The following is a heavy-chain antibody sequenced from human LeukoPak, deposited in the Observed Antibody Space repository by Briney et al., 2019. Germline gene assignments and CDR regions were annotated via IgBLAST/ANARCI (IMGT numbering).Heavy chain of an antibody. J-gene: IGHJ4*02. CDR2: ISAYNGNT. CDR1: GYTFTSYG. CDR3: ARDSSGYDPFDY. D-gene: IGHD3-22*01. Sequence: ASVKVSCKASGYTFTSYGISWVRQAPGQGLEWMGWISAYNGNTNYAQKLQGRVTMTRDTSISTAYMELSRLRSDDTAVYYCARDSSGYDPFDYWGQGTLVTVSS. V-gene: IGHV1-18*01.